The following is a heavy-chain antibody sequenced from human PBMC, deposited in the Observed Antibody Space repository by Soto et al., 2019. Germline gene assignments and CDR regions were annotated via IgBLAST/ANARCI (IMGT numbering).Heavy chain of an antibody. CDR1: GGSISSYY. Sequence: WETLSLTCTVSGGSISSYYRSWIRQPPGKGLEWIGYIYYSGSTNYNPSLKSRVTISVDTSKNQFSLKLSSVTAADTAVYYCARDLTGYSSSWGRGTPVTVSS. CDR2: IYYSGST. J-gene: IGHJ4*02. CDR3: ARDLTGYSSS. D-gene: IGHD6-13*01. V-gene: IGHV4-59*01.